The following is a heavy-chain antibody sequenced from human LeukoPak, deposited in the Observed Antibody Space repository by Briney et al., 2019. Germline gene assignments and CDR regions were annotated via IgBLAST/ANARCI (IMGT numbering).Heavy chain of an antibody. V-gene: IGHV4-39*07. J-gene: IGHJ6*02. CDR3: AGQKGSSWYGYYYGMDV. Sequence: SETLSLTCTVSGGSISTSTYYWGWIRQPPGKGLEWLGSIYYSGTLYHNPSLKSRVTISVDTSKNQFSLKLSSVTAADTAVYYCAGQKGSSWYGYYYGMDVWGQGTTVTVSS. CDR2: IYYSGTL. D-gene: IGHD6-13*01. CDR1: GGSISTSTYY.